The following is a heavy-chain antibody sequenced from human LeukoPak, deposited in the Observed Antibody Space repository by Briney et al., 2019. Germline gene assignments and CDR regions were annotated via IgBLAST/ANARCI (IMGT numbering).Heavy chain of an antibody. V-gene: IGHV4-59*01. CDR1: GGSFSGYY. D-gene: IGHD3-22*01. Sequence: SETLSLTCAVYGGSFSGYYWSWIRQPPGKGLEWIGYIYYSGSTNYSPSLRSRVTISADTSKNQFSLKLSSVTAADTAVYYCARDKGYYESSGYLKAFDIWGQGTMVTVSS. CDR3: ARDKGYYESSGYLKAFDI. CDR2: IYYSGST. J-gene: IGHJ3*02.